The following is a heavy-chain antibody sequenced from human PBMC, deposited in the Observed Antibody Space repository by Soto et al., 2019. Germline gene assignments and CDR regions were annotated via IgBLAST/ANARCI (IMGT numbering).Heavy chain of an antibody. CDR1: GGTFSSYA. V-gene: IGHV1-2*04. Sequence: XSVKVSCKAAGGTFSSYAISWVRQAPGQGLEWMGWINPNSGGTNYAQKFQGWVTMTRGTSISTAYMELSRRRSDDTAVEYCGXXXXXXXXXXXXFDYWGQGTLVTVSS. CDR3: GXXXXXXXXXXXXFDY. CDR2: INPNSGGT. J-gene: IGHJ4*02.